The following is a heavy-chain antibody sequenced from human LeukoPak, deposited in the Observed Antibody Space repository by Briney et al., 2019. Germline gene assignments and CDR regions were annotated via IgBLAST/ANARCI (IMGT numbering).Heavy chain of an antibody. Sequence: PGGSLRLSCAASGFTFSSSWMNWVRQAPGKGLEWVSVIYTGGNSYYAGSVQGRFIISRDISKNTLYLQMNSLRAEDSALYYCARGGRGSAAVVAPRSFDIWGQGTMVTVSS. CDR3: ARGGRGSAAVVAPRSFDI. V-gene: IGHV3-53*01. D-gene: IGHD3-22*01. CDR1: GFTFSSSW. J-gene: IGHJ3*02. CDR2: IYTGGNS.